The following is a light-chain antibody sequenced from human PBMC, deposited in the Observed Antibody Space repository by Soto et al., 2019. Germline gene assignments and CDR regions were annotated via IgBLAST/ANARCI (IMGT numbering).Light chain of an antibody. CDR3: QQYNKWPWT. V-gene: IGKV3-15*01. CDR1: QSVRNN. CDR2: DAS. Sequence: EIMLTQSPAILSVSPGEGATLSCRASQSVRNNFAWYQEKPGQAPRLFIYDASTRATGIPARFSGSGSGTDFTLTITSLQSEDFAVYYCQQYNKWPWTFGQGTKVDIK. J-gene: IGKJ1*01.